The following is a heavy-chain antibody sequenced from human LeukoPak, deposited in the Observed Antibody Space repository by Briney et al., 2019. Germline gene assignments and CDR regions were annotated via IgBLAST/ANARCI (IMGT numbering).Heavy chain of an antibody. Sequence: SGGSLRLSCAASGFTFSSYWMSWVRQAPGKGLEWVANIKQDGSEKYYVDSVKGRFTISRDNAKNSLYLQMNSLRVEDTAVYYCARTPRGGVTAIYWGQGTLVTVYS. D-gene: IGHD2-21*02. CDR2: IKQDGSEK. J-gene: IGHJ4*02. V-gene: IGHV3-7*01. CDR3: ARTPRGGVTAIY. CDR1: GFTFSSYW.